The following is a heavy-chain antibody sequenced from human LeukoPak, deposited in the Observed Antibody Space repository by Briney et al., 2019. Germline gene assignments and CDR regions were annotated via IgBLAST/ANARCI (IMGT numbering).Heavy chain of an antibody. CDR1: GGSISDYY. D-gene: IGHD5-24*01. CDR3: ARERRWLQSPFFDY. CDR2: IYYSGST. J-gene: IGHJ4*02. V-gene: IGHV4-59*01. Sequence: SETLSLTCTVSGGSISDYYGSWIRQPPGKGLEWIGYIYYSGSTNYNPSLKSRVTISVDTSKNQISLKVTSVTAADTAVYYCARERRWLQSPFFDYWGQGTLVTVSS.